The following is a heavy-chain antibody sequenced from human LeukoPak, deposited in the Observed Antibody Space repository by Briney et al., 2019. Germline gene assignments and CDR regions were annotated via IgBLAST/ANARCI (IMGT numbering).Heavy chain of an antibody. CDR1: GGSISSYY. CDR2: IYYSGST. CDR3: ARLRGYSYGFDY. V-gene: IGHV4-59*08. J-gene: IGHJ4*02. Sequence: PSETLSLTCTVSGGSISSYYWSWIRQPPGKGREWIGYIYYSGSTNYNPSLKSRVTISVDTSKNQFSLKLSSVTAADTAVYYCARLRGYSYGFDYWGQGTLVTVSS. D-gene: IGHD5-18*01.